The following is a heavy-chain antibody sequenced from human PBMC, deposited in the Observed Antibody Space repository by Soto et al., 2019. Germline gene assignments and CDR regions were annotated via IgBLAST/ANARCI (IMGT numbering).Heavy chain of an antibody. CDR2: IYHSGST. V-gene: IGHV4-30-2*01. Sequence: PSETLSLTCAVSGGSISSGGYSWSWIRQPPGKGLEWIGYIYHSGSTYYNPSLKSRVTISVDRSKNQFSLKLSSVTAADTAVYYCARGGGDYADYWGQGTLVTVSS. J-gene: IGHJ4*02. CDR1: GGSISSGGYS. CDR3: ARGGGDYADY. D-gene: IGHD4-17*01.